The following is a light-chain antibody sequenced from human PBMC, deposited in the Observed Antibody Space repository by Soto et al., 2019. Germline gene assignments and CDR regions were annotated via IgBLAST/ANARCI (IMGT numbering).Light chain of an antibody. CDR1: QSISSY. CDR3: QQSYSTPRT. V-gene: IGKV1-39*01. CDR2: AAS. J-gene: IGKJ1*01. Sequence: DIQMTQSPSSLSASVGYRVTITCRASQSISSYLNWYQQKPGKAPKLLIYAASSLQSGVPSRFSGSGSGTDFTLTISSLQPEDFATYYCQQSYSTPRTFGQGPKVEI.